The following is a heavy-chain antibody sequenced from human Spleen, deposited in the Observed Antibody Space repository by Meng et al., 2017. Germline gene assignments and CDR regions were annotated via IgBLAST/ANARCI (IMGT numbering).Heavy chain of an antibody. J-gene: IGHJ4*02. CDR1: GFNFGDYI. CDR2: IVSDGGIT. V-gene: IGHV3-74*01. CDR3: ARDLAWVLFDY. D-gene: IGHD3-3*01. Sequence: VESGGGLVQPGGSLRISCGASGFNFGDYIMHWVRQSPGKGLEWISRIVSDGGITTYADSVKGRFTVSRDNAKNTLYLQMNSLGADDTAVYYCARDLAWVLFDYWGQGALVTVSS.